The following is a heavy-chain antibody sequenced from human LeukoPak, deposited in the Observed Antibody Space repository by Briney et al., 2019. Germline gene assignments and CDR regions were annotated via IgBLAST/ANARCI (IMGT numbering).Heavy chain of an antibody. CDR1: GFSFSTYS. V-gene: IGHV3-21*01. CDR2: ISSSSGDI. J-gene: IGHJ4*02. D-gene: IGHD6-13*01. Sequence: GGSLRLSCAASGFSFSTYSMNWVRQAPGKGPEWVSSISSSSGDIYYADSVKGRFTISRDNAKNSLYLQMNSLRAEDTAVYYCARCSSSWCFDYWGQGTLVTVSS. CDR3: ARCSSSWCFDY.